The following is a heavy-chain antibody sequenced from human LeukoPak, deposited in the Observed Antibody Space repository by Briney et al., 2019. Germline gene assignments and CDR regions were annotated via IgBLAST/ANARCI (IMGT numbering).Heavy chain of an antibody. Sequence: AASVKVSCKASGFTFTTSTMQWVRQACGQRLEWIGWIVVGSGNTNYAQKFQERVTITRDMSTSTLYMELSSLTSEDTAVYYCAAVPGSIDTSGYYVDDYWGQGTLVTVSS. CDR2: IVVGSGNT. CDR1: GFTFTTST. V-gene: IGHV1-58*02. J-gene: IGHJ4*02. CDR3: AAVPGSIDTSGYYVDDY. D-gene: IGHD6-19*01.